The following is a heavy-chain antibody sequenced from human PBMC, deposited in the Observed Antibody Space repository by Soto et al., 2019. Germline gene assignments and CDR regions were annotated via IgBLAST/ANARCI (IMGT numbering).Heavy chain of an antibody. CDR2: IIPVFGTT. Sequence: QVQLVQSGAEVKKPGSSVSVSCQASGDVFNSYAFDWVRQAPGQGLEWMGGIIPVFGTTNYAQKFHGRVTITADELTNTVHMALSSLRSDDTAVYYCARQYVTDILYYAMDVWGQGTTVTVSS. CDR3: ARQYVTDILYYAMDV. D-gene: IGHD2-15*01. V-gene: IGHV1-69*01. J-gene: IGHJ6*02. CDR1: GDVFNSYA.